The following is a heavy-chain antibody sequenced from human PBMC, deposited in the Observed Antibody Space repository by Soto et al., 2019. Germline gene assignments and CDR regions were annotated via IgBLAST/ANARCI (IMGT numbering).Heavy chain of an antibody. CDR1: GGTFSSYA. CDR3: ARSFFRQQLVDYYYYGMDV. Sequence: ASVKVSCKASGGTFSSYAISWVRQAPGQGLEWMGGIIPIFGTANYAQKFQGRVTITADKSTSTAYMELSSLRSEDTAVYYCARSFFRQQLVDYYYYGMDVWGQGTTVTVSS. J-gene: IGHJ6*02. D-gene: IGHD6-13*01. V-gene: IGHV1-69*06. CDR2: IIPIFGTA.